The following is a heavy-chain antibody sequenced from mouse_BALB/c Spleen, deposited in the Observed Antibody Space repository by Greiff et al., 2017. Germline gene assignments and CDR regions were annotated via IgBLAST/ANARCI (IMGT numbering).Heavy chain of an antibody. Sequence: DVQLQESGPGLVKPSQTVSLTCTVTGISITTGNYRWSWIRQFPGNKLEWIGYIYYSGTITYNPSLTSRTTITRDTSKNQFFLEMNSLTAEDTATYYCARGGYGYVWYFDVWGAGTTVTVSS. D-gene: IGHD2-2*01. CDR3: ARGGYGYVWYFDV. CDR2: IYYSGTI. J-gene: IGHJ1*01. CDR1: GISITTGNYR. V-gene: IGHV3-5*02.